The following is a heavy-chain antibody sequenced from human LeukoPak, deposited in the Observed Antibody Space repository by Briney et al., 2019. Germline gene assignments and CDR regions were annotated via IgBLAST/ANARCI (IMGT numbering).Heavy chain of an antibody. CDR3: AHDPVVPAEIRRILRGAFHI. V-gene: IGHV3-74*01. CDR2: INGDGGDP. Sequence: GGSLRLSCEASGFTFSTSWMYWVRQAPGKGLEWVSRINGDGGDPRYADFVKGRFTISRDNAKSTLYLEKRNLRAEETAVYYCAHDPVVPAEIRRILRGAFHIWGQGTIVAVPS. D-gene: IGHD2-2*01. J-gene: IGHJ3*02. CDR1: GFTFSTSW.